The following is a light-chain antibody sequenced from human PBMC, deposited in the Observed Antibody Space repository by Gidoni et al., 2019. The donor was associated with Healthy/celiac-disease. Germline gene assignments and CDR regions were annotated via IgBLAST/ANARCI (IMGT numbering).Light chain of an antibody. CDR1: QSVSSY. CDR2: DAS. Sequence: TGLTHYPATLSLSPGERATLSCRASQSVSSYLAWYQQKPGQAPRLLIYDASNRATGIPARFSGSGSGTDFTLTISSLEPEDFAVYYCQQRSNWLTWTFGQGTKVEIK. CDR3: QQRSNWLTWT. V-gene: IGKV3-11*01. J-gene: IGKJ1*01.